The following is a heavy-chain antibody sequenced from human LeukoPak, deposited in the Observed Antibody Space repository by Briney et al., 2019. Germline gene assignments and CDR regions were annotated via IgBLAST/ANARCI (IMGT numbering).Heavy chain of an antibody. CDR1: GFTFSAYG. V-gene: IGHV3-30*03. Sequence: GGSLRLSCAASGFTFSAYGMSWVRQSPRKGLEWVALVSYDGSNKYYADSVKGRFTISRDNSRNTLYLQMNSLRAEDTAVYYCARDRQGGNWGDFDFWGQGTLVTVSS. D-gene: IGHD3-16*01. J-gene: IGHJ4*02. CDR2: VSYDGSNK. CDR3: ARDRQGGNWGDFDF.